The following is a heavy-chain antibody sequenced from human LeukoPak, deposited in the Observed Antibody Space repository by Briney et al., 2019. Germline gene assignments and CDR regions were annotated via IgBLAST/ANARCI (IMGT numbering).Heavy chain of an antibody. J-gene: IGHJ4*02. CDR3: ARDLRYCSSTSCPD. Sequence: SSETLSLTCTVSGGSISSYYWSWIRQPAGKGLEWIGRIYTSGSTNYNPSLKSRVTMSVDTSKNQFSLKLSSVTAADTAVYYCARDLRYCSSTSCPDWGQGTLVTVSS. D-gene: IGHD2-2*01. V-gene: IGHV4-4*07. CDR1: GGSISSYY. CDR2: IYTSGST.